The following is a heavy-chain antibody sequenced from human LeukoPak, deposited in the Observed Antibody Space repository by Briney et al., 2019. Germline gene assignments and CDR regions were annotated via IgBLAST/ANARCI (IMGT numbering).Heavy chain of an antibody. V-gene: IGHV3-23*01. CDR2: ISGSGGST. CDR1: GFTFSSYG. Sequence: PGGSLRLSCAASGFTFSSYGMHWVRQAPGKGLEWVSAISGSGGSTYYADSVKGRFTISRDNSKNTLYLQMNSLRAEDTAVYYCAKGSDFWSGYIDYWGQGTLVTVSS. D-gene: IGHD3-3*01. CDR3: AKGSDFWSGYIDY. J-gene: IGHJ4*02.